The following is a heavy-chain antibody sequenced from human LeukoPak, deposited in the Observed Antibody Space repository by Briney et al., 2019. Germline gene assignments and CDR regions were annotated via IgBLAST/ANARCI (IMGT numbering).Heavy chain of an antibody. J-gene: IGHJ4*02. Sequence: GGSLRLSCAASGFMFSSYSMNWVRQAPGKGLEWVSSISSGGGSYIFYADSVNGRFTISRDNAKNSLYLQMNSLRAEDTAVYYCARIGYSSSWSMEGHFDYWGQGTLVTVSS. CDR2: ISSGGGSYI. CDR1: GFMFSSYS. CDR3: ARIGYSSSWSMEGHFDY. V-gene: IGHV3-21*01. D-gene: IGHD6-13*01.